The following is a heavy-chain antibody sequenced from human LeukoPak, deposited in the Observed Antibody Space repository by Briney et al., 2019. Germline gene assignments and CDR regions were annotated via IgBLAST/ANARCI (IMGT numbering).Heavy chain of an antibody. D-gene: IGHD4-17*01. CDR3: ARENYGDSKYYFDY. CDR2: IYYSGST. Sequence: SETLSLTCTVSSGSISSYYWSWIRQPPGKGLEYIGYIYYSGSTNYNPSLKSRVTMSVDTSKNQFSLKLSSMTAADTAVYYCARENYGDSKYYFDYWGQGTLVTVSS. J-gene: IGHJ4*02. V-gene: IGHV4-59*01. CDR1: SGSISSYY.